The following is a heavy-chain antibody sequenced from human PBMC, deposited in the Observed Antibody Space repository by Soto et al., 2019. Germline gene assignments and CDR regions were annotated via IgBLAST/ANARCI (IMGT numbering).Heavy chain of an antibody. CDR3: AKDTPVVTFIFDY. CDR1: GYTFTSYA. CDR2: INAGNGNT. V-gene: IGHV1-3*01. J-gene: IGHJ4*02. D-gene: IGHD2-21*02. Sequence: GASVKVSCKASGYTFTSYAMHWVRQAPGQRLEWMGWINAGNGNTKYSQKFQGRVTITRDTSASTAYMELSSLRAEDTAVYYCAKDTPVVTFIFDYWGQGTLVTVSS.